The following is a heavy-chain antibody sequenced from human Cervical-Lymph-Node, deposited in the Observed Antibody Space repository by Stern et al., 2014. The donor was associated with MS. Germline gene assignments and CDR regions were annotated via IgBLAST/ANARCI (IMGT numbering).Heavy chain of an antibody. Sequence: QVQLVQSGAEVKKHGASVKVSCKASGGTFNSYAISWVRQAPGQGLEWMGGIIPIFDTTNYTQKSQGRVTITADESTTTAYMELSSLRSEDTAVYFCPRNQLGETNGKYSFYGMDVWGQGTTVTVSS. CDR3: PRNQLGETNGKYSFYGMDV. J-gene: IGHJ6*02. CDR1: GGTFNSYA. V-gene: IGHV1-69*01. CDR2: IIPIFDTT. D-gene: IGHD3-16*01.